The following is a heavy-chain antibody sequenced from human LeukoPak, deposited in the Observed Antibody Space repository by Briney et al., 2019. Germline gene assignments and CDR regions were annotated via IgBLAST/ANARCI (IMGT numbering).Heavy chain of an antibody. CDR3: ARFPGSAEYRHYYYMDV. J-gene: IGHJ6*03. Sequence: SETLSLTCSVSGYSISSGFYWGWIRQPPGKGLEWIASIFHSGSTYYNPSVKSRVTISLDTSKNQFSLKLTSATAADTAVYYCARFPGSAEYRHYYYMDVWGKGTTVTVSS. V-gene: IGHV4-38-2*02. CDR1: GYSISSGFY. D-gene: IGHD2-15*01. CDR2: IFHSGST.